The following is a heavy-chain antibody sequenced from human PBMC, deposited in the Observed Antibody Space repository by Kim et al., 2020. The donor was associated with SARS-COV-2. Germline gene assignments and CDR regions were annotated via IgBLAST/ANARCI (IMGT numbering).Heavy chain of an antibody. CDR3: TTANCYFRRGIHDP. J-gene: IGHJ5*02. CDR1: GFPFNNDW. V-gene: IGHV3-15*01. D-gene: IGHD2-21*01. CDR2: VKSKSNGETT. Sequence: GGSLRLSCAASGFPFNNDWMNWVRQAPGKGLEWVGRVKSKSNGETTDYAAPGKGRFIISRDDSKDTLYLQMNSLKPDDTAFYYCTTANCYFRRGIHDP.